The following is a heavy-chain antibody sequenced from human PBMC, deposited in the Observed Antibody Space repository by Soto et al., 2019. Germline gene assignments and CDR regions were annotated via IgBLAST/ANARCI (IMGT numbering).Heavy chain of an antibody. J-gene: IGHJ4*02. CDR1: GGTFSSYT. D-gene: IGHD3-10*01. Sequence: GASVKVSCKASGGTFSSYTISWERQAPGQGLEWMGRTIPILGIANYAQKFQGRVTITADKSTSTAYMELSSLRSDDTAVYYCARGWFGEFVYYFDYWGQGTLVTVSS. CDR3: ARGWFGEFVYYFDY. CDR2: TIPILGIA. V-gene: IGHV1-69*02.